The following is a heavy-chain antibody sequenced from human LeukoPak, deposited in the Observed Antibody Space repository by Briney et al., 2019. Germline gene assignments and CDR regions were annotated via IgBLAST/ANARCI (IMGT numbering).Heavy chain of an antibody. J-gene: IGHJ3*02. CDR3: ARYCSSTSCYGGDAFDI. CDR2: IDWDDDK. Sequence: SGPTLLNPTQTLTLTCTFSGFSLSTSGMRVSWIRQPPGKALEWLSLIDWDDDKFYSTSLKTRLTISKDTSKNQVVLTMTNMDPVDTATYYCARYCSSTSCYGGDAFDIWGQGTMVTVSS. V-gene: IGHV2-70*04. CDR1: GFSLSTSGMR. D-gene: IGHD2-2*01.